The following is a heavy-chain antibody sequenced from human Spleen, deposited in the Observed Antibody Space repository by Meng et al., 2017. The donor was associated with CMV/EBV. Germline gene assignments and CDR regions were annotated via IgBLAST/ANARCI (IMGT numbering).Heavy chain of an antibody. D-gene: IGHD3-3*01. CDR2: IRNDGSNK. CDR1: GFTFSSYG. Sequence: GASLKISCAASGFTFSSYGMHWVRQAPGKGLEWVAFIRNDGSNKYYADSVKGRFTISRDNSKNTLYLQMNSLRAEDTAIYYCARVGVWSGYFSYYAFDIWGQGTMVTVSS. J-gene: IGHJ3*02. CDR3: ARVGVWSGYFSYYAFDI. V-gene: IGHV3-30*02.